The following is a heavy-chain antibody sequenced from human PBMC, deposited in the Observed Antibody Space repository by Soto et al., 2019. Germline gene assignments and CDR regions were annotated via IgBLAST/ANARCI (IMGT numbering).Heavy chain of an antibody. Sequence: QVQLQQWGAGLLKPSETLSLTCAVYGGSFSGYYWTWIRQPPGTGLEWIGEINHSGSTNYNPSLKRRVTITVDTSQNQFSLTLTSGTAASTAVYCCARDKNTGVVDYWGQGTLVTVSS. CDR1: GGSFSGYY. D-gene: IGHD2-8*02. J-gene: IGHJ4*02. CDR2: INHSGST. CDR3: ARDKNTGVVDY. V-gene: IGHV4-34*01.